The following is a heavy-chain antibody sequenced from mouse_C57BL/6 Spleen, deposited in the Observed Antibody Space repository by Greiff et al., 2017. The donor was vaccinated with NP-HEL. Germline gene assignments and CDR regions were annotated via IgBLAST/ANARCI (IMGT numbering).Heavy chain of an antibody. V-gene: IGHV1-55*01. J-gene: IGHJ2*01. Sequence: VKLQQPGAELVKPGASVKMSCKASGYTFTSYWITWVKQRPGQGLEWIGDIYPGSGSTNYNEKFKSKATLTVDTYSSTAYVQLSSLTSEDSAVDYYARGGGYYYGSVLDYWGQGTTLTVSS. CDR2: IYPGSGST. CDR3: ARGGGYYYGSVLDY. D-gene: IGHD1-1*01. CDR1: GYTFTSYW.